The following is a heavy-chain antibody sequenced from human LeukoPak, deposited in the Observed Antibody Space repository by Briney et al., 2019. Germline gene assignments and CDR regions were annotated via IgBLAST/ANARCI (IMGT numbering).Heavy chain of an antibody. V-gene: IGHV3-21*01. CDR3: ASGSGTVGY. CDR1: GFTFSSYT. D-gene: IGHD1-26*01. J-gene: IGHJ4*02. Sequence: GGSLRLSCAASGFTFSSYTMNWVRQAPGKGLEWVSSISSSSSYIYYADSVKGRFTISRDNAKNSLYLQMNSLRAEDTAVYYCASGSGTVGYWGQGTLVTVSS. CDR2: ISSSSSYI.